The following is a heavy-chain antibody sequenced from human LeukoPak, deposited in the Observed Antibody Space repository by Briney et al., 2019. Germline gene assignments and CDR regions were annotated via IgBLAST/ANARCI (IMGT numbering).Heavy chain of an antibody. CDR3: ARGHLDRGYSYGPDY. D-gene: IGHD5-18*01. J-gene: IGHJ4*02. V-gene: IGHV3-30-3*01. Sequence: GGSLRLSCAASGFTFSSYAMHWVRQAPGKGLEWVAVISYDGSNKYYADSVKGRFTISRDNSKNTLYLQMNSLRAEDTAVYYCARGHLDRGYSYGPDYWGQGTLVTVSS. CDR1: GFTFSSYA. CDR2: ISYDGSNK.